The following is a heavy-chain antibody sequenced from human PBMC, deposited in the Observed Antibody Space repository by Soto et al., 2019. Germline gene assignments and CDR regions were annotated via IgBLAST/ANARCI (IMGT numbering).Heavy chain of an antibody. V-gene: IGHV3-30*18. CDR1: GFTFSSYG. J-gene: IGHJ4*02. CDR3: AKDRDKFWSGYHFDY. D-gene: IGHD3-3*01. Sequence: ESGGGVVQPGRSLRLSCAASGFTFSSYGMHWVRQAPGKGLEWVAVISYDGSNKYYADSVKGRFTISRDNSKNTLYLQMNSLRAEDTAVYYCAKDRDKFWSGYHFDYWGQGTLVTVSS. CDR2: ISYDGSNK.